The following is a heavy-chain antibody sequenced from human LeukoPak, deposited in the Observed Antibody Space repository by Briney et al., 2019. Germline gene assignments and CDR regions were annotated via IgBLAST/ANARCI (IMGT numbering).Heavy chain of an antibody. CDR3: ARVHPPTMTTVTTGYFDY. CDR2: ISSRSKNV. V-gene: IGHV3-21*04. D-gene: IGHD4-17*01. J-gene: IGHJ4*02. Sequence: GGSLRLSCAASGFTFSSYSMNWIRQAPGKGLEWVSSISSRSKNVWYVDSVKGRFTISRDNARNLLFLQMNSLRAEDTAVYYCARVHPPTMTTVTTGYFDYWGQGTLVTVSS. CDR1: GFTFSSYS.